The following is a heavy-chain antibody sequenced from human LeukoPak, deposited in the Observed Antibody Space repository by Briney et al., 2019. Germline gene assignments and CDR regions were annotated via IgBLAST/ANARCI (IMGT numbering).Heavy chain of an antibody. J-gene: IGHJ6*03. Sequence: ASVTVSCKVSGYTLTELSVHWVRQAPGKGLEWMGNFNPKDGDTIYAQRLQGRVTITKDTSTHTAYMELSSRRSEDTAVYFCATDSPEWRYSGYYNYYYMDVWGNGTTVTVSS. V-gene: IGHV1-24*01. CDR3: ATDSPEWRYSGYYNYYYMDV. D-gene: IGHD5-12*01. CDR1: GYTLTELS. CDR2: FNPKDGDT.